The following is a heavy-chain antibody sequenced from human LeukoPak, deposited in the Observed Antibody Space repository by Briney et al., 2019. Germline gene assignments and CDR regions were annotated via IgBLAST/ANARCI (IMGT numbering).Heavy chain of an antibody. D-gene: IGHD3-22*01. CDR1: GGTFSSYA. CDR2: IIPIFGTA. Sequence: ASVKVSCKASGGTFSSYAISWVRQAPGQGLEWMGGIIPIFGTANYAQKFQGRVTITADESTSTAYMELSSLRAEDTAVYYCAGGRVVNNYYYYMDVWGKGTTVTVFS. CDR3: AGGRVVNNYYYYMDV. J-gene: IGHJ6*03. V-gene: IGHV1-69*13.